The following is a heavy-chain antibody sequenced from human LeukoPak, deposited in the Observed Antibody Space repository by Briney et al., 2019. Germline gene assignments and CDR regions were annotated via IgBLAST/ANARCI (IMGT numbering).Heavy chain of an antibody. V-gene: IGHV1-2*02. D-gene: IGHD1-7*01. CDR1: GYTFTGYY. Sequence: ASVKVSCKASGYTFTGYYMHWVRQAPGQGLEWMGWINPNSGGTNCAQKFQGRVTMTRDTSISTAYMELSRLRSDDTAVYYCARVPGTLAEYFQHWGQGTLVTVSS. CDR2: INPNSGGT. CDR3: ARVPGTLAEYFQH. J-gene: IGHJ1*01.